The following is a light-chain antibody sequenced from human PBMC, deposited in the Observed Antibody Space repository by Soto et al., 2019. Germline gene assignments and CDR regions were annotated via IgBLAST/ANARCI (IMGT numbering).Light chain of an antibody. Sequence: EIVWTQSPATLSLSPGQRATLSCRASQSVSSYLAWYQQKPGQAPRLLIYDASNRATGIPARFSGSGSGTDFTLTISSLEPEDFAVYYCQQRSNWPPITFGQGKRLEIK. V-gene: IGKV3-11*01. CDR2: DAS. CDR1: QSVSSY. J-gene: IGKJ5*01. CDR3: QQRSNWPPIT.